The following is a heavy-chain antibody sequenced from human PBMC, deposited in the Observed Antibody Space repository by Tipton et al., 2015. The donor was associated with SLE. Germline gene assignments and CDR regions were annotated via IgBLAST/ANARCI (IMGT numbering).Heavy chain of an antibody. V-gene: IGHV3-48*03. CDR3: ARDRDGLSAFDI. Sequence: GSLRLSCAASGFTFSSYEMNWVRQAPGKGLEWVSYISSSGSTIYYADSVKGRFTISRDNAKNSLYLQMNSLRAEDTAVYYCARDRDGLSAFDIWGQGTMVTVSS. D-gene: IGHD2-21*02. J-gene: IGHJ3*02. CDR2: ISSSGSTI. CDR1: GFTFSSYE.